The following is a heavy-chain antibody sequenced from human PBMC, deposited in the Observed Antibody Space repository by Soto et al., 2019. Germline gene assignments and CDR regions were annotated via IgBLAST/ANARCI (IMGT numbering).Heavy chain of an antibody. CDR1: GFTFSRYS. CDR2: ISGSGSST. D-gene: IGHD7-27*01. J-gene: IGHJ4*02. CDR3: GKSNWGYCFDY. V-gene: IGHV3-23*01. Sequence: GCLTLSRAASGFTFSRYSMCWVRQDPGKGLEWVSAISGSGSSTYYADSMKGRFTIHSDNSKNTLYQQMNSLRAAATDVYYCGKSNWGYCFDYWGQGTLVTVSS.